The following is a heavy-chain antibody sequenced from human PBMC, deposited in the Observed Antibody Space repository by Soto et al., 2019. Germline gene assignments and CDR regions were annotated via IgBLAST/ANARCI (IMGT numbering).Heavy chain of an antibody. J-gene: IGHJ6*03. CDR1: GYTFTGYY. V-gene: IGHV1-2*04. CDR2: INPNSGGT. Sequence: ASVKVSCKASGYTFTGYYMHWVRQTPGQGLEWMGWINPNSGGTNYAQKFQGWVTMTRDTSISTAYMELSRLRSDDTAVYYCARGRRITIFGVESPYYYMDVWGKGTTVTVSS. CDR3: ARGRRITIFGVESPYYYMDV. D-gene: IGHD3-3*01.